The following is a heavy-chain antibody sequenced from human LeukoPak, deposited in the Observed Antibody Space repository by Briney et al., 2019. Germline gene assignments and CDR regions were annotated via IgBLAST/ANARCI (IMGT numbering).Heavy chain of an antibody. CDR1: GFPFRSYA. V-gene: IGHV3-23*01. Sequence: GGSLRLSCVASGFPFRSYAMSWVRQAPGKGLEWVPTICRSGDNTYYANSVKGRFTFSRQNTSNTLYLQMNSLTAEDTALYYCAKGFGVWFYDAFDIWGQGTMVTVSS. CDR2: ICRSGDNT. D-gene: IGHD6-19*01. CDR3: AKGFGVWFYDAFDI. J-gene: IGHJ3*02.